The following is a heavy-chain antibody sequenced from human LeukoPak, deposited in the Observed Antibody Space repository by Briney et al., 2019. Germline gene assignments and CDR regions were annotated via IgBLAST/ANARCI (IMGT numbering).Heavy chain of an antibody. V-gene: IGHV1-69*13. CDR3: ARSIVVPREPNPRARYFQH. Sequence: GASVKVSCKASGGTFSSYAISWVRQAPGQGLEWMGGIIPIFGTANYAQKFQGRVTITADESTSTAYMELSSLRSEDTAVYYCARSIVVPREPNPRARYFQHWGQGTLVTVSS. CDR2: IIPIFGTA. CDR1: GGTFSSYA. D-gene: IGHD2-2*01. J-gene: IGHJ1*01.